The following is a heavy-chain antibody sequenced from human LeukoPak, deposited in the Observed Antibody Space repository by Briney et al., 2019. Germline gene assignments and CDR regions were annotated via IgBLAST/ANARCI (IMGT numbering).Heavy chain of an antibody. CDR1: GFTLSNYG. Sequence: PGRSLRLSCAASGFTLSNYGMHWVRQAPGKGLEWVAGIRHDESNKYFTDSVKGRFTISRDSSKNTLYLQMNSLRPEDTAVYYCARLGYGGSGLYFDYWGQGTLVTVSS. CDR2: IRHDESNK. V-gene: IGHV3-33*01. CDR3: ARLGYGGSGLYFDY. D-gene: IGHD6-19*01. J-gene: IGHJ4*02.